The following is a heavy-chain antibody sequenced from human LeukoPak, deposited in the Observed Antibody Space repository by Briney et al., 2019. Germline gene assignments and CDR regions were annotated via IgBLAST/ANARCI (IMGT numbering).Heavy chain of an antibody. J-gene: IGHJ5*02. CDR2: IRSKAYGGTT. CDR1: GFTFGDYA. CDR3: TRPLGYSGYDLRDWFDP. V-gene: IGHV3-49*04. D-gene: IGHD5-12*01. Sequence: GGSLRLSCTASGFTFGDYAMSWVRQAPGKGLEWVGFIRSKAYGGTTEYAASVKGRFTISRDDSKSIAYLQMNSLKTEDTAVYYCTRPLGYSGYDLRDWFDPWGQGTLVTVSS.